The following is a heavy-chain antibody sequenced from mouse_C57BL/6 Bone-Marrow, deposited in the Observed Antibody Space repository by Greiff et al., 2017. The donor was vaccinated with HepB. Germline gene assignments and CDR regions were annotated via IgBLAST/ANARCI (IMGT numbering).Heavy chain of an antibody. D-gene: IGHD2-4*01. V-gene: IGHV1-76*01. Sequence: QVQLQQSGAELVRPGASVKLSCKASGYTFTDYYINWVKQRPGQGLEWIARIYPGSGNTYYNEKFKGKATLTAEKSSSTAYMQLSSLTSEDSAVYFCARYDYGRVPYAMDYWGQGTSVTVSS. J-gene: IGHJ4*01. CDR1: GYTFTDYY. CDR2: IYPGSGNT. CDR3: ARYDYGRVPYAMDY.